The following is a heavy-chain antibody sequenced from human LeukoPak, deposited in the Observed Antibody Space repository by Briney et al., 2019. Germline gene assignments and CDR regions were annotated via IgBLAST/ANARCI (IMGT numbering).Heavy chain of an antibody. D-gene: IGHD3-22*01. CDR1: GGSISSSSYY. CDR2: IYYSGST. V-gene: IGHV4-39*01. CDR3: ARHLIKPGHYYDSSGYYWRFFDY. Sequence: SETLSLTCTVSGGSISSSSYYWGWIRQPPGKGLEWIGSIYYSGSTYYNPSLKSRVTISVDTSKNQFSLKLSSVTAADTAVYYCARHLIKPGHYYDSSGYYWRFFDYWGQGTLVTVSS. J-gene: IGHJ4*02.